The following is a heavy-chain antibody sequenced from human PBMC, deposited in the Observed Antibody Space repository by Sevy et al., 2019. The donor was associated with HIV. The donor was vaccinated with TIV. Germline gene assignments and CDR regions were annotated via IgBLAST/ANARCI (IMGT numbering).Heavy chain of an antibody. J-gene: IGHJ5*02. Sequence: ASVKVSCKSSGYTFTGYYMHWVRQAPGQGLEWMGWINPNSGGTNYAQKFQGRVTMTRDTSISTAYMGLSRLRSDDTAVYSCARERVYCSGGSCKPGGWFDPWGQGTLVTVSS. V-gene: IGHV1-2*02. D-gene: IGHD2-15*01. CDR2: INPNSGGT. CDR1: GYTFTGYY. CDR3: ARERVYCSGGSCKPGGWFDP.